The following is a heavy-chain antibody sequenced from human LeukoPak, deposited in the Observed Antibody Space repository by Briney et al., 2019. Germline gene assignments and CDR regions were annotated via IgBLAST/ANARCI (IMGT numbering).Heavy chain of an antibody. V-gene: IGHV1-69*04. CDR3: ARATDLRSGSYYVIGAFDI. CDR2: IIPILGIA. J-gene: IGHJ3*02. D-gene: IGHD1-26*01. CDR1: GGTFSSYA. Sequence: ASVKVSCKASGGTFSSYAISWVRQAPGQGLEWMGRIIPILGIANYAQKFQGRVTITADKSTSTAYMELSSLRSEDTAVYYCARATDLRSGSYYVIGAFDIWGQGTMVTVSS.